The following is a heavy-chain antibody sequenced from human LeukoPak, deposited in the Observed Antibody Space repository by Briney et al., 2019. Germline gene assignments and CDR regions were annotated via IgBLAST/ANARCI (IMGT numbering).Heavy chain of an antibody. D-gene: IGHD2-2*01. Sequence: GGSLRLSCAASGFTFDDYVMHWVRQAPGKGLEWVSGISWNSGSIGYADSVKGRFTISRDNAKNSLYLQMNSLRAEDMALYYCAKDGCSSTSCHYFDYWGQGTLVTVSS. CDR2: ISWNSGSI. CDR1: GFTFDDYV. CDR3: AKDGCSSTSCHYFDY. V-gene: IGHV3-9*03. J-gene: IGHJ4*02.